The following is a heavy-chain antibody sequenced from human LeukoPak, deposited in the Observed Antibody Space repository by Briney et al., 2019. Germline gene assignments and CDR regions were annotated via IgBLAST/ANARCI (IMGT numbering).Heavy chain of an antibody. Sequence: SETLSLTCTVSGDSISSSDYYWGWIRQPPGKGLEWIGSIHSSGNIYYNPSLKSRVTISLDTSNNQFSLRLFSVSAADTAVYYCARGPYNSKTDFDYSGQGTLVTVSS. D-gene: IGHD3-10*01. CDR3: ARGPYNSKTDFDY. CDR1: GDSISSSDYY. CDR2: IHSSGNI. J-gene: IGHJ4*02. V-gene: IGHV4-39*07.